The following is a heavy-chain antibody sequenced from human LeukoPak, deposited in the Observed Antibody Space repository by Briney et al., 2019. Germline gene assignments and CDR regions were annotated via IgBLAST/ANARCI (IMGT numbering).Heavy chain of an antibody. V-gene: IGHV3-7*01. CDR1: GFTFSSYW. Sequence: GGSLRLSCAASGFTFSSYWMSWVRQAPGKGLEWVANIKQDGSEKYYVDPVKGRFTISRDNAKNSLYLQMNSLGAEDTAVYYCARDPPGSYADYWGQGTLVTVSS. J-gene: IGHJ4*02. CDR2: IKQDGSEK. CDR3: ARDPPGSYADY. D-gene: IGHD5-18*01.